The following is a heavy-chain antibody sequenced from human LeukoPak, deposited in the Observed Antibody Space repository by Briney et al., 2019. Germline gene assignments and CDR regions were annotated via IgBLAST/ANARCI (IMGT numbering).Heavy chain of an antibody. Sequence: GSLRLSCAASGFTFSDYYMSWIRQAPGKGLEWVSVITPSDGSTYCSDSVRGRFTISRDNSKNTMYLQMNSLRAEDTAVYYCAKAQTMTMVTTVFYYGMDVWGQGTTVIVSS. V-gene: IGHV3-23*01. CDR2: ITPSDGST. CDR3: AKAQTMTMVTTVFYYGMDV. J-gene: IGHJ6*02. CDR1: GFTFSDYY. D-gene: IGHD4-17*01.